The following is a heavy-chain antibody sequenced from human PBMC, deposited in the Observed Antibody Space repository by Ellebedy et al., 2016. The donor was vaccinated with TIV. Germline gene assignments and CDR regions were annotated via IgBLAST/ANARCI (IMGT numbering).Heavy chain of an antibody. D-gene: IGHD1-1*01. V-gene: IGHV3-7*01. CDR3: ARDYNWNDDH. CDR2: IKEDGTEK. Sequence: GGSLRLXXAASGFTFSSYWMSWVRQAPGKGLEWVANIKEDGTEKHYVDSVKGRFTISRDNAKNSLYLQMNNLGAEDTAVYYCARDYNWNDDHWGQGTLVTVSS. CDR1: GFTFSSYW. J-gene: IGHJ5*02.